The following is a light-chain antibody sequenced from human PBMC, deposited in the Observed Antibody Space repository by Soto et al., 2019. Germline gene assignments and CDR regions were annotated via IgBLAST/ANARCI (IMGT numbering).Light chain of an antibody. J-gene: IGLJ2*01. Sequence: QSALTQPASVSGSPGQSITISCAGTMRDVGAYNLVSWYQQHPGRAPQLIIYEVRNRPSGISFRFSGSKSGNTASLTISGLQAEDDGDYYCSSYTYKSSLIFGGGTKLTVL. CDR2: EVR. CDR3: SSYTYKSSLI. CDR1: MRDVGAYNL. V-gene: IGLV2-14*01.